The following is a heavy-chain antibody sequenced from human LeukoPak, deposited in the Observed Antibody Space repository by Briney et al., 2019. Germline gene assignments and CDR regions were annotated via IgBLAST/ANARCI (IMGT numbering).Heavy chain of an antibody. CDR1: GRTFSSYA. CDR3: ASVLSGIAVAGSFDP. Sequence: GPSVKFSCKASGRTFSSYAISWVLQAPGQGLEWMGVIIPIFGTANYAQKFQGRVPITADESTSTAYLELSSLRSEDTAVYYCASVLSGIAVAGSFDPWGQGTLVTVSS. D-gene: IGHD6-19*01. V-gene: IGHV1-69*01. CDR2: IIPIFGTA. J-gene: IGHJ5*02.